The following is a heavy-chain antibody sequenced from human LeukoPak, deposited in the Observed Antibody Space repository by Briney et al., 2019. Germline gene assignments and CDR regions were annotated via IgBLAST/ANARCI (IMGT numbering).Heavy chain of an antibody. CDR2: TYYRSKWYN. CDR3: ARGVVVPAAMGLFDY. Sequence: SQTLSLTCAISGDSVSSNSAAWNWIRQSPSRGLEWLGGTYYRSKWYNDYAVSVKSRITINPDTSKNQFSLQLNSVTPEDTAVYYCARGVVVPAAMGLFDYWGQGTLVTVSS. J-gene: IGHJ4*02. D-gene: IGHD2-2*01. CDR1: GDSVSSNSAA. V-gene: IGHV6-1*01.